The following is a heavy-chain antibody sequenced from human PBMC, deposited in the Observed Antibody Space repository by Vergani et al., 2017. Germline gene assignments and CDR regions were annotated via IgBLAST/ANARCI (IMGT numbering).Heavy chain of an antibody. V-gene: IGHV3-33*01. CDR2: IWYDGSNK. D-gene: IGHD3-3*01. CDR1: GFTFSSYG. J-gene: IGHJ6*02. CDR3: AGFLETEYYYGMDV. Sequence: QVQLVESGGGVVQPGRSLRLSCAASGFTFSSYGMHWVRQAPGKGLEWVAVIWYDGSNKYYADSVKGRFTISRDNSKNTLYLQMNSLRAEDTAVYYCAGFLETEYYYGMDVWGQGTTVTVSS.